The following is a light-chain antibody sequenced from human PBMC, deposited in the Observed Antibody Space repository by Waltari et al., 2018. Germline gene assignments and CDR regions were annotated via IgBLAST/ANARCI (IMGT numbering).Light chain of an antibody. CDR3: QHYINWPHT. Sequence: ELVMTQSPATLSVSQGERVTLSCRASRSIRSYLVWYQQKPGQAPRLLIYDAFTRATGIPARFSGSGSGTEFTLTISSLQSEDFAVYYCQHYINWPHTFGQGTKLEIK. CDR1: RSIRSY. J-gene: IGKJ2*01. V-gene: IGKV3-15*01. CDR2: DAF.